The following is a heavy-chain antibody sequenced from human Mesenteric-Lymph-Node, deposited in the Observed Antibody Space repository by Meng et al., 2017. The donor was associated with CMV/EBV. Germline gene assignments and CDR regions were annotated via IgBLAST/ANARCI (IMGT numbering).Heavy chain of an antibody. Sequence: QITLKASGPTLVKPTQPLTLTCTVSGFSLRTRGVVLGWIRHPPGKALEWLALIYWDDDKRYSPSLKSRLTITKDTSKNQVVLTMTNMDPVDTATYYCAHSSGIAAAGPFYFDYWGQGTLVTVSS. CDR1: GFSLRTRGVV. D-gene: IGHD6-13*01. CDR3: AHSSGIAAAGPFYFDY. V-gene: IGHV2-5*02. J-gene: IGHJ4*02. CDR2: IYWDDDK.